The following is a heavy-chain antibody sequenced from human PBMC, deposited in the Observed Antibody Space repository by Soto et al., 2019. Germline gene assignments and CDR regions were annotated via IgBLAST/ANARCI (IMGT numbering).Heavy chain of an antibody. CDR1: GITFSTHV. CDR2: RIPMFGTP. V-gene: IGHV1-69*01. J-gene: IGHJ6*02. Sequence: QVPLVQSGAEVKKSVSSVQVSCKAAGITFSTHVFSWVRQAPGQVLEWKGGRIPMFGTPNYAQKFQGRVTITADESPSTTYLALSSLRSEDTAVYYCARVSEADVWGQGTTVTVSS. D-gene: IGHD6-19*01. CDR3: ARVSEADV.